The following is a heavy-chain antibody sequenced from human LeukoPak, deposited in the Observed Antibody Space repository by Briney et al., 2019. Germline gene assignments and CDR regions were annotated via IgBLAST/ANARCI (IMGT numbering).Heavy chain of an antibody. CDR1: GYTFTGSY. V-gene: IGHV1-2*02. CDR3: ARSPHILTGENFDY. J-gene: IGHJ4*02. CDR2: INLNSGGT. Sequence: GASVKVSCKASGYTFTGSYMHWVRQAPGQGLEWMGWINLNSGGTNYAQKFQVRVTMTRDTSISTAYMELSRLRSDDTAVYYCARSPHILTGENFDYWGQGTLVTVSS. D-gene: IGHD3-9*01.